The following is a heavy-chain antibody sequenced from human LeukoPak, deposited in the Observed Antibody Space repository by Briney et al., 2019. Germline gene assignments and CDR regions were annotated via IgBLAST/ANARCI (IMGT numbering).Heavy chain of an antibody. J-gene: IGHJ4*02. CDR1: GFTFDDYG. D-gene: IGHD3-3*01. CDR3: ARAPRYDFWSGSSWNYFDY. V-gene: IGHV3-20*04. Sequence: PGGSLRLSCAASGFTFDDYGMSWVRQAPGKGLEWVSGINWNGGSTGYADSVKGRFTIYRDNAKNSLYLQMNSLRAEDTALYYCARAPRYDFWSGSSWNYFDYWGQGTLVTVSS. CDR2: INWNGGST.